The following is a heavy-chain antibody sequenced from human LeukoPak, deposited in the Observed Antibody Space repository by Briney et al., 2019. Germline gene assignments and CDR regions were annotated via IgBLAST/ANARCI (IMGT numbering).Heavy chain of an antibody. D-gene: IGHD1-1*01. J-gene: IGHJ4*02. CDR3: AKGKRYPDY. Sequence: PGGSLRLSCAASGFTFSSYWMNWARQAPGKGLEWVASINHNGNVNYYVDSVKGRFTISRDNAKNSLYLQMDSLRVEDTAVYYCAKGKRYPDYWGQGTLVTVSS. V-gene: IGHV3-7*03. CDR1: GFTFSSYW. CDR2: INHNGNVN.